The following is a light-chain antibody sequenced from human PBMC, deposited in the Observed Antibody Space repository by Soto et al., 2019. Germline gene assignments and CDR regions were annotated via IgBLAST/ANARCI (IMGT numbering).Light chain of an antibody. CDR2: EVT. Sequence: QSALTQPASVSGSPGQSITISCTGTSSDVGNYDLVSWYQQDPGKAPTLIIYEVTKRPSGVSNRFSGSKSGNTASLTISGLQPEDESDYDCCSYAGGDSYVLFGGGTKLTVL. CDR1: SSDVGNYDL. J-gene: IGLJ3*02. V-gene: IGLV2-23*02. CDR3: CSYAGGDSYVL.